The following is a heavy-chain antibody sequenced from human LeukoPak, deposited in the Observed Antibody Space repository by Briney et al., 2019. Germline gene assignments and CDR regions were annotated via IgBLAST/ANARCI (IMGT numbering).Heavy chain of an antibody. CDR2: IKQDGSEK. CDR1: GFTFSSYG. CDR3: ARGLHLLPRSTLDY. V-gene: IGHV3-7*01. Sequence: GGSLRLSCAASGFTFSSYGMSWVRQAPGKGLEWVANIKQDGSEKYYVDSVKGRFTISRDNAKNSLYLQMNSLRAEDTAVYYCARGLHLLPRSTLDYWGQGTLVTVSS. D-gene: IGHD3-22*01. J-gene: IGHJ4*02.